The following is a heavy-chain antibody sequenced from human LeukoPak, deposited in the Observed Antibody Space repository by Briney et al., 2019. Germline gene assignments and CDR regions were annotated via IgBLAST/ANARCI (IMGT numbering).Heavy chain of an antibody. CDR2: IWYDGSNK. D-gene: IGHD3-3*01. Sequence: GALRLSCAASGFTFSSYGMHWVRQAPGKGLEWVAVIWYDGSNKYYADSVKGRFTISRDNSKNTLYLQMNSLRAEDTAVYYCARQARHDFWSGYSYYYGMDVWGQGTTVTVSS. CDR3: ARQARHDFWSGYSYYYGMDV. V-gene: IGHV3-33*08. CDR1: GFTFSSYG. J-gene: IGHJ6*02.